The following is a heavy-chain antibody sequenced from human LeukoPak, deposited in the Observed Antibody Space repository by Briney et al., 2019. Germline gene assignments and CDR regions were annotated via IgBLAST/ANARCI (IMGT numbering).Heavy chain of an antibody. CDR3: ARGGSYDTYFDY. J-gene: IGHJ4*02. Sequence: ASVKVSCKASGYTFTGYYMHWVRQAPGQGLEWMGWINPNSGDTNFAQKFQGRVTMTRDTSISTAYMELSRLRSDDTAVYYCARGGSYDTYFDYWGQGTLVTVSS. D-gene: IGHD2-15*01. V-gene: IGHV1-2*02. CDR1: GYTFTGYY. CDR2: INPNSGDT.